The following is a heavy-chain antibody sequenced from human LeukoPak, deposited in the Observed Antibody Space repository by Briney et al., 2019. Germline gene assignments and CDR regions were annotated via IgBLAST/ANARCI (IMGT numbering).Heavy chain of an antibody. V-gene: IGHV3-23*01. Sequence: GGSLRLSCAASGFTFSSYAMSWVRQAPGKGLEWGSGINDDCGNTYFADSVKGRFTISRDQCTNTLSLQMINVQAESRADGHCAKCVAGSYYLSDYWGQGTLVTVSS. CDR1: GFTFSSYA. D-gene: IGHD3-10*01. CDR2: INDDCGNT. CDR3: AKCVAGSYYLSDY. J-gene: IGHJ4*02.